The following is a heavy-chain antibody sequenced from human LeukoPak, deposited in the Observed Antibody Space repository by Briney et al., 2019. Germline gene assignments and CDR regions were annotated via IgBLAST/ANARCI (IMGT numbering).Heavy chain of an antibody. CDR1: EFSFSDYY. V-gene: IGHV3-23*01. D-gene: IGHD3-10*01. CDR3: AKLSHYYDSGSIDY. CDR2: ISGSGGST. J-gene: IGHJ4*02. Sequence: GGSLRLSCAASEFSFSDYYMSWVRQAPGKGLEWVSGISGSGGSTYYADSVKGRFTISRDNSKNTLYLQMNSLRAEDTAVYYCAKLSHYYDSGSIDYWGQGTLVTVSS.